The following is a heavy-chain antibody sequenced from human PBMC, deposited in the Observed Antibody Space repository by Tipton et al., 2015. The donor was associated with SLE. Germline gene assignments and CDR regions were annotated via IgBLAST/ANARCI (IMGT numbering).Heavy chain of an antibody. Sequence: TLSLTCDVSGESVSGYFWTWIRQPPGKGLEWIGDIHDNADVYHNASLKSRVTMSVDPSKNHLSLQLSAVTAADTAIYYCAKGSDFDTWGQGTLVTVSS. V-gene: IGHV4-34*01. D-gene: IGHD3-10*01. CDR3: AKGSDFDT. J-gene: IGHJ4*02. CDR1: GESVSGYF. CDR2: IHDNADV.